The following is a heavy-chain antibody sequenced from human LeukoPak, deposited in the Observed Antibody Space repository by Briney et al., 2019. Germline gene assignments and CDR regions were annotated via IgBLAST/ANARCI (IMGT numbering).Heavy chain of an antibody. J-gene: IGHJ4*02. V-gene: IGHV3-23*01. Sequence: GGSLRLSCAGSGFTFSSSAMSWVRQAPGKGLEWVSAISNNGGYTYYADSVQGRFTISRDNSKSTLCLQMNSLRAEDTAVYYCAKQLGYCSDGSCYFPYWGQGTLVTVSS. CDR1: GFTFSSSA. CDR3: AKQLGYCSDGSCYFPY. CDR2: ISNNGGYT. D-gene: IGHD2-15*01.